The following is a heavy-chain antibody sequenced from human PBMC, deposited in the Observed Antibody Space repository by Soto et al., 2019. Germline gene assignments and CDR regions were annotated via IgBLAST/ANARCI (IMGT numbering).Heavy chain of an antibody. CDR2: ISAYNGNT. Sequence: QVQLVQSGAEVKKPGASVKVSCKASGYTFTSYGISWVRQAPGQGLGWMGWISAYNGNTNYAQKLQGRVTMTTDTATSTAYVELRSLRSDGTAVDFCARDHEAMITFGGVIVDSGYYGMDVWGQGTTVTVSS. J-gene: IGHJ6*02. CDR3: ARDHEAMITFGGVIVDSGYYGMDV. V-gene: IGHV1-18*01. CDR1: GYTFTSYG. D-gene: IGHD3-16*02.